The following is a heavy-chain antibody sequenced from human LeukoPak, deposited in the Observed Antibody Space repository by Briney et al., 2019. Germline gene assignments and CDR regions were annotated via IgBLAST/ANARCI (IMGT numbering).Heavy chain of an antibody. D-gene: IGHD4/OR15-4a*01. CDR3: ARGLTVKDY. J-gene: IGHJ4*02. Sequence: GGSLRLSCAASGFTFSTDWMMWSRQAPGKGLEWVANIKEDGSEKYYVDSVKGRFTISGDGAKNSLYLQMNSLRAEDTAVYYCARGLTVKDYWGQGTLVTVSS. CDR2: IKEDGSEK. CDR1: GFTFSTDW. V-gene: IGHV3-7*01.